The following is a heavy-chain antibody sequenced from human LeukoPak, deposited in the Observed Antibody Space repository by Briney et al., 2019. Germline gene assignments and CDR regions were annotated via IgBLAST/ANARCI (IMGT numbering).Heavy chain of an antibody. J-gene: IGHJ4*02. CDR3: AKDQGRGYGSGSFSSDY. D-gene: IGHD3-10*01. Sequence: GGSLRLSCSASGFIFSGYAMSWVRQAPGKGLEWVSGISGSASSTNYADSVEGRFTISRDNSKNEVYLQMNSLRAEDTAVYYCAKDQGRGYGSGSFSSDYWGQGTLVTVSS. V-gene: IGHV3-23*01. CDR1: GFIFSGYA. CDR2: ISGSASST.